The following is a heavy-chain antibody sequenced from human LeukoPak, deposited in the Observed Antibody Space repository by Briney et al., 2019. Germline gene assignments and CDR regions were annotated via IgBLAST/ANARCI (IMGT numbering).Heavy chain of an antibody. CDR1: GGSISSGGYP. V-gene: IGHV4-30-2*01. D-gene: IGHD1-26*01. J-gene: IGHJ4*02. Sequence: PSETLSLTCAVSGGSISSGGYPWSWIRQPPGKGLEWIGYIYHSGTTYYNPSLKSRVTMSIDRSKNQFSLKLSSVTAADTAVYYCARVARWGYYFVYCGQGTLVTVSS. CDR2: IYHSGTT. CDR3: ARVARWGYYFVY.